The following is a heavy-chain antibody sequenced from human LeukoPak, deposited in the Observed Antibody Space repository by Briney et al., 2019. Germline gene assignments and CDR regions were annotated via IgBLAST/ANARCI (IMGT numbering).Heavy chain of an antibody. J-gene: IGHJ5*02. V-gene: IGHV1-69*13. D-gene: IGHD2-21*02. CDR2: IIPIFGTA. CDR1: GYTLTELS. CDR3: ARTPPKGDIDT. Sequence: SVKVSCKVSGYTLTELSMHWVRQAPGQGLEWMGGIIPIFGTANYAQKFQGRVTITADESTSTAYMELSSLRSEDTAVYYCARTPPKGDIDTWGQGTMVTVSS.